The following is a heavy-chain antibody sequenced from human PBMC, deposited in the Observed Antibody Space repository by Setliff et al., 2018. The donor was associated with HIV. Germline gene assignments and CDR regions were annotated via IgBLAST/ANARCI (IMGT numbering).Heavy chain of an antibody. CDR1: GFIFTNAW. Sequence: GGSLRLSCETSGFIFTNAWMSWVRQAPGKGLEWVSGISASRTTTEYADSVKGRLTISRDNSKNTLYLQMNSLRTDDTAIYYCAKDKYYDILTGYFTDWGQGTLVTVSS. CDR3: AKDKYYDILTGYFTD. CDR2: ISASRTTT. D-gene: IGHD3-9*01. J-gene: IGHJ4*02. V-gene: IGHV3-23*01.